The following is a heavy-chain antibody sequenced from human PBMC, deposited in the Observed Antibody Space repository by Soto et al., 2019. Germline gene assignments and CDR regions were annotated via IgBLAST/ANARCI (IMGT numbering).Heavy chain of an antibody. CDR1: GFTFGTYT. CDR3: TKDRHPDGIWTFDF. Sequence: HPGGSLRLSCAASGFTFGTYTMNWVRQAPGKGLEWVSALGGGGDTHYAESVKGRFTISRDYSKNILLLQMNSLRDEDSAIYYCTKDRHPDGIWTFDFWGQRTLVTVSS. D-gene: IGHD3-9*01. V-gene: IGHV3-23*01. CDR2: LGGGGDT. J-gene: IGHJ4*02.